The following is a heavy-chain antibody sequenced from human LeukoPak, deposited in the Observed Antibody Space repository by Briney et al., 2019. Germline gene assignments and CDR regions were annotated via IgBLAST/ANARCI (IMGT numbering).Heavy chain of an antibody. Sequence: ASVKVSCKASGYTFTSYGISWVRQAPGQGLEWMGCISVYKGDTNYAQIVQGRVTMTTDTSTSTAYMELRSLRSDDTAVYYCARAGGWARGDYKADAFDIWGQGTMVTVPS. CDR3: ARAGGWARGDYKADAFDI. V-gene: IGHV1-18*01. D-gene: IGHD6-19*01. J-gene: IGHJ3*02. CDR1: GYTFTSYG. CDR2: ISVYKGDT.